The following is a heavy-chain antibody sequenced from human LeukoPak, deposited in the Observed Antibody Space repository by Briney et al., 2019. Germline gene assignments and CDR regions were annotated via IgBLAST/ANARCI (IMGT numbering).Heavy chain of an antibody. CDR2: ISYSGST. V-gene: IGHV4-39*01. CDR3: ARLGTAADY. J-gene: IGHJ4*02. Sequence: PSQRLSLTCTVSGGSISSSSYYWGWIRQPPGKGLEWIGNISYSGSTYYNPSLKSRLTISVDTSKNQFSLKLSSVTAADTAVYYCARLGTAADYWGQGTLVTVSS. CDR1: GGSISSSSYY. D-gene: IGHD7-27*01.